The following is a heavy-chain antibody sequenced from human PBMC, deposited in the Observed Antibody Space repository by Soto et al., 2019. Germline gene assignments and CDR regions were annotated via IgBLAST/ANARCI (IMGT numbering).Heavy chain of an antibody. V-gene: IGHV5-51*01. CDR2: IYAGDSDS. CDR3: VRGVHLTAADAFDV. Sequence: VESLKISCKGYGYSFSTYWIGCFLEIPGKGLEWMGIIYAGDSDSRYSPSFQGQVTISVDKSISTAYLQWSSLKASDTAMYYCVRGVHLTAADAFDVWGQGTMVTVSS. CDR1: GYSFSTYW. J-gene: IGHJ3*01. D-gene: IGHD1-1*01.